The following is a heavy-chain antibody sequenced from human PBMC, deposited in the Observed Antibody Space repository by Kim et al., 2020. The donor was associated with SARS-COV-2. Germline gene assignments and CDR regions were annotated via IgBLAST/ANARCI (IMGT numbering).Heavy chain of an antibody. CDR2: SRNKANGYTT. V-gene: IGHV3-72*01. D-gene: IGHD6-13*01. J-gene: IGHJ3*01. CDR1: DFTLSDQF. CDR3: TRDHSGIIGSSRSAFDF. Sequence: GGSLRLSCTASDFTLSDQFMDWVRQAPGKGLEWVGRSRNKANGYTTEYAASVQGRFTISRDESTNSVFLQMDSLKTEDTAVYYCTRDHSGIIGSSRSAFDFWGQGTMVTVSS.